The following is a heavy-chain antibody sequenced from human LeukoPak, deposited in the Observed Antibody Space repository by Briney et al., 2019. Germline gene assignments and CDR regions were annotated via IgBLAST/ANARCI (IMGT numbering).Heavy chain of an antibody. D-gene: IGHD5-18*01. J-gene: IGHJ4*02. V-gene: IGHV3-48*01. Sequence: GGSLRLSCAASGFTFSSYGMHWVRQAPGKGLEWISYISSGSTTIYYADSVKGRFTISRDNAKNSLYLQMNSLRAEDTAVYYCAPQRGFRLLDRYFESWGQGTLVTVSS. CDR2: ISSGSTTI. CDR3: APQRGFRLLDRYFES. CDR1: GFTFSSYG.